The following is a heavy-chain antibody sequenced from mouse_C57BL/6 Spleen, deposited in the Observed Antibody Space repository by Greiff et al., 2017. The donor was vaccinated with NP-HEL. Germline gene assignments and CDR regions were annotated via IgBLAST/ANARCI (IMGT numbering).Heavy chain of an antibody. Sequence: VQLQQSGAELARPGASVKLSCKASGYTFTSYGISWVKQRTGQGLEWIGEIYPRSGNTYYNEKFKGKATLTADKSSSTAYMELRSLTSEDSAVYFCARETGTGYFDYWGQGTTLTVSA. D-gene: IGHD4-1*01. CDR3: ARETGTGYFDY. V-gene: IGHV1-81*01. J-gene: IGHJ2*01. CDR1: GYTFTSYG. CDR2: IYPRSGNT.